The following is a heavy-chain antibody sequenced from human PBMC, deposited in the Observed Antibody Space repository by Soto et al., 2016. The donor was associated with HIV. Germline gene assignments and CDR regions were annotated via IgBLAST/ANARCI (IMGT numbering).Heavy chain of an antibody. CDR1: GFTFSTYS. V-gene: IGHV3-21*01. Sequence: EVQLVESGGGLVKPGGSLRLSCAASGFTFSTYSMNWVRQAPGKGLEWVSSISSSSNYIYYAGSVKGRFTISRDNAKNSLYLQMNSLRAEDTAVYYCAREDSSSYWFDPWGQGTLVTVSS. J-gene: IGHJ5*02. CDR3: AREDSSSYWFDP. CDR2: ISSSSNYI. D-gene: IGHD6-19*01.